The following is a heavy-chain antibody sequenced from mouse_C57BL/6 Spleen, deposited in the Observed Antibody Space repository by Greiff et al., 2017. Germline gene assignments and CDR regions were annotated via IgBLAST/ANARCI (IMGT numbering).Heavy chain of an antibody. J-gene: IGHJ1*03. CDR2: IDPSDSET. Sequence: VQLQQPGAELVRPGSSVKLSCKASGYTFTSYWMHWVKQRPIQGLEWIGNIDPSDSETHYNQKFKDKATLTVDKSSSTAYMQLSSLTSEDSAVYYCAIYGSSSYWYFDVWGTGTTVTVSS. CDR3: AIYGSSSYWYFDV. CDR1: GYTFTSYW. D-gene: IGHD1-1*01. V-gene: IGHV1-52*01.